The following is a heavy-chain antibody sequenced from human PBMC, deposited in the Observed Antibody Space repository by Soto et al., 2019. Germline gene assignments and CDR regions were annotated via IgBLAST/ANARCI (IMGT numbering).Heavy chain of an antibody. CDR1: GFTFSSYA. D-gene: IGHD3-22*01. Sequence: PGGSLRLSCAASGFTFSSYAMSWVRQAPGKGLEWVSAISGSGGSTYYADSVKGRFTISRDNSKNTLYLQMNSLRAEDTAVYYCAKDGPTYYYDSSGYYPGAFDIWGQGTMVTVS. CDR3: AKDGPTYYYDSSGYYPGAFDI. V-gene: IGHV3-23*01. J-gene: IGHJ3*02. CDR2: ISGSGGST.